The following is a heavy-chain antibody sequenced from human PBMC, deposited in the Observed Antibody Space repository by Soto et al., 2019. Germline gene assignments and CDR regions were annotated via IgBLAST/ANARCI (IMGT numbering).Heavy chain of an antibody. CDR1: GDSVSSNSAA. CDR3: AGVSWFRGMDV. J-gene: IGHJ6*02. D-gene: IGHD3-10*01. Sequence: SQTLSLTCAISGDSVSSNSAAWNCIIHSPSRGLEWLGRTYYRSNWSNDYAISVKSRITINPDTSKNQFSLRLYSVTPEDTAVYYCAGVSWFRGMDVWGQGTPVTVSS. CDR2: TYYRSNWSN. V-gene: IGHV6-1*01.